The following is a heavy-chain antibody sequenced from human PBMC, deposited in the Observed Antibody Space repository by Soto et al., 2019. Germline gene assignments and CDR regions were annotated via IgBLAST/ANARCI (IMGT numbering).Heavy chain of an antibody. CDR2: IYYTGTT. CDR3: AREVSSFGSNHFDS. Sequence: KASETLSLTCSVSGTSIRGYYWTWIRQPPGKGLEWIGYIYYTGTTKYNPSLKSRVTISVDTSKNQFSLRLNSVTAADTAVYSCAREVSSFGSNHFDSWGQGXLVTVYS. V-gene: IGHV4-59*01. J-gene: IGHJ4*02. CDR1: GTSIRGYY. D-gene: IGHD3-10*01.